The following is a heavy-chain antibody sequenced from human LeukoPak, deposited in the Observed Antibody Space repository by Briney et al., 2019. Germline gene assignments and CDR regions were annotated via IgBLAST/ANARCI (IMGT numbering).Heavy chain of an antibody. CDR1: GFTVSNNY. V-gene: IGHV3-66*02. J-gene: IGHJ5*02. D-gene: IGHD3-10*01. Sequence: GGSLRLSCAASGFTVSNNYMSWVRQAPGRGLEWVSLIYGDGTTHYVDSVTGRFTISRDNSKNTLYLQMNSLRAEDTAIYYCARGRAGTQAWVEFDPWGQGTLVTVSS. CDR3: ARGRAGTQAWVEFDP. CDR2: IYGDGTT.